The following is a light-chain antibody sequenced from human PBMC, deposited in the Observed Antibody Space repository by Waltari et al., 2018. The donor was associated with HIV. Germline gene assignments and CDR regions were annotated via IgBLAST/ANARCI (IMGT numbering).Light chain of an antibody. J-gene: IGLJ2*01. Sequence: SSELTQDPAVSVALGQTVRITCQGDSLRSYYASWYQQKPGQAPVRVIYGKNNRPSGIPDRFSGSSSGNTASLTITGAQAEDEADYYCNSRDNNDNHVVFGGGTKVTVL. CDR2: GKN. CDR1: SLRSYY. CDR3: NSRDNNDNHVV. V-gene: IGLV3-19*01.